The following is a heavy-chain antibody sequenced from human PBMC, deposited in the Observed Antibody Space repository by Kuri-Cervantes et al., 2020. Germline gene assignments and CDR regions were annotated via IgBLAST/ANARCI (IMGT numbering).Heavy chain of an antibody. Sequence: GSLRLSCAVYGGSFSGCYWSWIRQPPGKGLEWIGEINHSGSTNYNPSLKSRVTISVDTSKNQFSLKLSSVTAADTAVYYCARAKIVLRRVAFDIWGQGTMVTVSS. CDR1: GGSFSGCY. CDR2: INHSGST. V-gene: IGHV4-34*01. J-gene: IGHJ3*02. CDR3: ARAKIVLRRVAFDI. D-gene: IGHD2/OR15-2a*01.